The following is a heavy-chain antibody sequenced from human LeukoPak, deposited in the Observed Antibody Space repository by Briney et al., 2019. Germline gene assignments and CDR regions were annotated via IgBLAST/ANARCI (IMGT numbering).Heavy chain of an antibody. Sequence: SETLSLTCTVSGGSISSSSYYWGWIRQPPGKGLEWIGSIYYSGSTYYNPSLKSRVTISVDTSKNQFSLKLSPVTAADTAVYYCARHRGIRGPYGDYGFGVYFDYWGQGTLVTVSS. D-gene: IGHD4-17*01. CDR3: ARHRGIRGPYGDYGFGVYFDY. J-gene: IGHJ4*02. V-gene: IGHV4-39*01. CDR2: IYYSGST. CDR1: GGSISSSSYY.